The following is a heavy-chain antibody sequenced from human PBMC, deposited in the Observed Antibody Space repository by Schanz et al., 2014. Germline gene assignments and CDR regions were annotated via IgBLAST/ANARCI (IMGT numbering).Heavy chain of an antibody. J-gene: IGHJ5*02. CDR3: ARAGYDADNWFDP. CDR2: ISGSGGNT. D-gene: IGHD2-2*01. V-gene: IGHV3-23*01. CDR1: GFSFGTYA. Sequence: EVHLLESGGGLVQPGGSLRLSCAASGFSFGTYAMSWVRQAPGRGLEWVSIISGSGGNTYYADAVRGRFTISRDNSKNTLYLQMNSLRAEDTAVYYCARAGYDADNWFDPWGQGTLVTVSS.